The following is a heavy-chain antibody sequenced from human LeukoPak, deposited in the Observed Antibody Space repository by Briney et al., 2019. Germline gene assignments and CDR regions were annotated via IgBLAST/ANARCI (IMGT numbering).Heavy chain of an antibody. J-gene: IGHJ4*02. Sequence: RGESLKISCKGSGYNFTSYWIGWVRPMPGKGLEWMGIIYPSDSDTRYSPSFQDQVTISADKSISTAYLQWSSLKASDTAMYYCARPTDNYGFGYWGQGTLVTVSS. D-gene: IGHD5-18*01. CDR3: ARPTDNYGFGY. CDR1: GYNFTSYW. CDR2: IYPSDSDT. V-gene: IGHV5-51*01.